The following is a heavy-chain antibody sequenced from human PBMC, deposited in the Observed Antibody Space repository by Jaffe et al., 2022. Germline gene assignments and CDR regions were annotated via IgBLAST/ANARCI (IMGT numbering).Heavy chain of an antibody. CDR2: MHYPGTAGNY. D-gene: IGHD3-16*01. CDR1: GGSISTYY. CDR3: ATIKTGGGAFDS. J-gene: IGHJ4*02. Sequence: QVQLQESGPGLVKPSETLSLTCAVFGGSISTYYWTWIRQSPGKGLEYIGYMHYPGTAGNYNYNPSLKSRVTLSLDTSENQFSLKLSYVTAADTAVYYCATIKTGGGAFDSWGQGTLVTVSS. V-gene: IGHV4-59*01.